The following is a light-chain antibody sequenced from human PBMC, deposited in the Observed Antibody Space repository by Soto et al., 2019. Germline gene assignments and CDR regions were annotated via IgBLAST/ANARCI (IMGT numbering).Light chain of an antibody. CDR3: AAWDDSLSGVYV. Sequence: QSVLTQPPSASGTPGQRVSISCSGRSSNIGSNYVYWYQQLPGTAPKLLIYRNNQRPSGVPDRFSGSKSGTAASLAISALRSEDEADYHCAAWDDSLSGVYVFGTGTKVTVL. V-gene: IGLV1-47*01. J-gene: IGLJ1*01. CDR1: SSNIGSNY. CDR2: RNN.